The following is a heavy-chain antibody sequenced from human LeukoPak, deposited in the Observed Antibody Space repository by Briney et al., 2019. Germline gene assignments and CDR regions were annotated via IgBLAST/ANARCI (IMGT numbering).Heavy chain of an antibody. J-gene: IGHJ4*02. D-gene: IGHD3-10*01. V-gene: IGHV4-59*11. CDR2: VFYTGST. CDR1: GGSISRHY. Sequence: SETLSLTCTVSGGSISRHYWSWIRQPPGKGLEWIGYVFYTGSTNYNPSLKSRVTISVDTSKNQFSLKLSSVTAADTAVYYCASPGGSGSYYNFWGQGTLVTVSS. CDR3: ASPGGSGSYYNF.